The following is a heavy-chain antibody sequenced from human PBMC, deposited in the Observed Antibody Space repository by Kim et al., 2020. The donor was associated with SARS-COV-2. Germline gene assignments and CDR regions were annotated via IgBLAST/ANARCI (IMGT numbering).Heavy chain of an antibody. CDR3: ASPGGTGLNYYYYGMDV. J-gene: IGHJ6*02. CDR1: GYTFTYA. CDR2: INVDNGNT. V-gene: IGHV1-3*01. Sequence: ASVKVSCKASGYTFTYALHWVRQAPGQRLEWMGWINVDNGNTKYSQKFQDRVTITRDTSANTAYMELSSLGSEDTAMYFCASPGGTGLNYYYYGMDVWGQGTTVTVSS. D-gene: IGHD1-1*01.